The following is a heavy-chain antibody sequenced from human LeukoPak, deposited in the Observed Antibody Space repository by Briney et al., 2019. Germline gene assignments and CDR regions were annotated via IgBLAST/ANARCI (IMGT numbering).Heavy chain of an antibody. CDR3: ARDHDY. V-gene: IGHV4-39*07. J-gene: IGHJ4*02. CDR2: IYDSGST. Sequence: SETLSLTCTVSGGSIRSSYYYWGWIRQPPGKGLEWIGSIYDSGSTYYNPSLKSRVTISVDRSKNQFSLKLSSVTAADTAVYYCARDHDYWGQGTLVTVSS. CDR1: GGSIRSSYYY.